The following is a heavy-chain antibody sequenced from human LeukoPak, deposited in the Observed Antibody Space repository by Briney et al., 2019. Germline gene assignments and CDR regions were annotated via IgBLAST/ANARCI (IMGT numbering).Heavy chain of an antibody. CDR3: AKDRNGDFAYYFDF. J-gene: IGHJ4*02. CDR1: GFTFSSYA. Sequence: PGGSLRLSCAASGFTFSSYAMHWVRQAPGKGLEYVSAISSNGGSTYYANSVKGRFTISRDNSKNTLYLQMSSLRAEDTAVYYCAKDRNGDFAYYFDFWGQGTLVTVSS. D-gene: IGHD4-17*01. V-gene: IGHV3-64*01. CDR2: ISSNGGST.